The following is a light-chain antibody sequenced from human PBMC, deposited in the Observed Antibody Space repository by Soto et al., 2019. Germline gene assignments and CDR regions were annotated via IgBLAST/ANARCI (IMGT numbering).Light chain of an antibody. Sequence: DIQMTQSPSSLSAAIGDRVTITCRASQSIKNYLNWYQHKPGAAPKLLIFGASNLESGVPSRFSGSGSGTEFTLSISSLQPEDFATYYCQQGYSTTPITFGQGTPVEIK. CDR2: GAS. CDR1: QSIKNY. V-gene: IGKV1-39*01. J-gene: IGKJ5*01. CDR3: QQGYSTTPIT.